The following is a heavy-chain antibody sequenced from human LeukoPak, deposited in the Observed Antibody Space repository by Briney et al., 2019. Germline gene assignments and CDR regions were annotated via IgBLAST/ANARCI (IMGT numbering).Heavy chain of an antibody. Sequence: GRSLRLSCAACGFTFDDYAMHWLRLARGKGLEWVSGISWNSGSIGYADSVKGRFTISRDNAKNSLYLQMNSLRAEAMALYYCAKDFYSSTWYYFDEWGQGPLATVSS. D-gene: IGHD6-13*01. CDR3: AKDFYSSTWYYFDE. CDR1: GFTFDDYA. J-gene: IGHJ4*02. V-gene: IGHV3-9*03. CDR2: ISWNSGSI.